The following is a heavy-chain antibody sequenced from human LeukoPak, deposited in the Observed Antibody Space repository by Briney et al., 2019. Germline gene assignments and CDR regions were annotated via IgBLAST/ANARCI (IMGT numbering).Heavy chain of an antibody. V-gene: IGHV3-30*02. Sequence: GGSLRLSCAASGFTFSTYGMHWVRQAPGKGLEWVAFIRYDGSNKYYADSVKGRFTISRDNSKNTLYLQMNSLRAEDTAVYFCAKDKDPWKSTSISDVDYWGQGTLVTVSS. CDR1: GFTFSTYG. CDR3: AKDKDPWKSTSISDVDY. D-gene: IGHD1-1*01. J-gene: IGHJ4*02. CDR2: IRYDGSNK.